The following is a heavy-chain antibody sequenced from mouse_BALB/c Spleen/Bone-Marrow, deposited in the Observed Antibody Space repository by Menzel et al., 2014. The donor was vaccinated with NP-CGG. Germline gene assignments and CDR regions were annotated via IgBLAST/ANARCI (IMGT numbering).Heavy chain of an antibody. CDR3: ARHEERGLLWSYYYAMDY. V-gene: IGHV1-62-2*01. CDR1: GYTSTEYI. J-gene: IGHJ4*01. D-gene: IGHD2-1*01. Sequence: VMLVESGAGLVKPGASVKLSCKASGYTSTEYIIHWVKQRSGQGLEWIGWFYPGSGSIKYNEKFKDKATLTADKSSSTVYMELSRLTSEDSAVYFCARHEERGLLWSYYYAMDYWGQGTSVTVSS. CDR2: FYPGSGSI.